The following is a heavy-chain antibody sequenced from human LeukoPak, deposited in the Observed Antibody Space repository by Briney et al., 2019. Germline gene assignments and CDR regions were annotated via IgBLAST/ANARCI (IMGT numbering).Heavy chain of an antibody. CDR1: GYTFTSYG. J-gene: IGHJ6*02. CDR2: ISAYNGNT. V-gene: IGHV1-18*01. CDR3: ARDLIDEYSRSCPWCSGMDV. Sequence: ASVKVSCKASGYTFTSYGISWVRQAPGQGLEWMGWISAYNGNTNYVQKLQGRVTMTTDTSTSTAYMELRSLRSDDTDVYYCARDLIDEYSRSCPWCSGMDVGGQGTTVTVSS. D-gene: IGHD6-13*01.